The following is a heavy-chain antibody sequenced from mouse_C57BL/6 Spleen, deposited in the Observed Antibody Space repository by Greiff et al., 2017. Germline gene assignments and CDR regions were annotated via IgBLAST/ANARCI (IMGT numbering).Heavy chain of an antibody. V-gene: IGHV1-59*01. D-gene: IGHD1-1*01. J-gene: IGHJ4*01. CDR2: LDTSDSYT. CDR3: AIPLITTVVEAMDY. Sequence: QVQLQQPGAELVRPGTSVKFSCKASGYTFTSYWMHWVKQRPGQGLEWIGELDTSDSYTTYNQKFKGKSTLTVDTSSSTAYMQLSSLSSEDSAVYYCAIPLITTVVEAMDYWGQGTSVTVSS. CDR1: GYTFTSYW.